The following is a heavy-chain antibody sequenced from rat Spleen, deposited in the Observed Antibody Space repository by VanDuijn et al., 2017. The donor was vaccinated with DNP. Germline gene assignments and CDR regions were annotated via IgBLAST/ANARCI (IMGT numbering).Heavy chain of an antibody. V-gene: IGHV5-31*01. Sequence: EVQLVESGGDLVQPGRSLKLSCVASGFTFNNYWMTWIRQVPGKGLEWVASITSSGGSTYYPDSVKGRFTISRDNAKNTLYLQMNSLRSEDTATYYCARGELGAGAYWGQGTLVTVSS. D-gene: IGHD5-1*01. CDR1: GFTFNNYW. CDR3: ARGELGAGAY. J-gene: IGHJ3*01. CDR2: ITSSGGST.